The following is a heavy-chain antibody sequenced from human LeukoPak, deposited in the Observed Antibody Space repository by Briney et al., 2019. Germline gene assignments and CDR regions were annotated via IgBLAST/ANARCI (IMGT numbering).Heavy chain of an antibody. J-gene: IGHJ4*02. CDR3: NGYCSGGNCRDY. D-gene: IGHD2-15*01. CDR1: GASIISINW. CDR2: IYHSGST. Sequence: PSGTLSLTCAVSGASIISINWWNWVRQPPGKGLEWIGEIYHSGSTNYNPSLKSRLTMSVDKSKNQFSLKLTSVTAADTAVYYCNGYCSGGNCRDYWGPGTLVTVSS. V-gene: IGHV4-4*02.